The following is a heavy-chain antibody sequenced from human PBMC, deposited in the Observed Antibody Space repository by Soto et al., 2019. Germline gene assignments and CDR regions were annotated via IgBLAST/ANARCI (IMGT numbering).Heavy chain of an antibody. V-gene: IGHV4-31*03. CDR2: IYYSGST. J-gene: IGHJ5*02. Sequence: PSETLSLSCTVSGGSISSGGYYWIWIRQHPGKGLEWIGYIYYSGSTYYNPSLKSRVTISVDTSKNQFSLKLSSVTAADTAVYYCAIGRWFEPWGQGTLVTVSS. CDR3: AIGRWFEP. CDR1: GGSISSGGYY.